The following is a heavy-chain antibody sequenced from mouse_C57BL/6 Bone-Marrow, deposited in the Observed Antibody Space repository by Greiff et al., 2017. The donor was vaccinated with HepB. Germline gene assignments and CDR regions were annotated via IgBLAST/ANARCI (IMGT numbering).Heavy chain of an antibody. D-gene: IGHD2-1*01. CDR1: GYTFTSYW. V-gene: IGHV1-69*01. J-gene: IGHJ3*01. CDR2: IDPSDSYT. CDR3: AISTGVPWFAY. Sequence: QVQLQQPGAELVMPGASVKLSCKASGYTFTSYWMHWVKQRPGQGLEWIGEIDPSDSYTNYNQKFKGKSTLTVDKSSSTAYMQLSSLTSEDSAVYYCAISTGVPWFAYWGQGTLVTVSA.